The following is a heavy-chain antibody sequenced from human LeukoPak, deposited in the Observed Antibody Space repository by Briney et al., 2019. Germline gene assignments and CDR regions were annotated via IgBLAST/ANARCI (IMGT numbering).Heavy chain of an antibody. D-gene: IGHD3-16*01. CDR1: GYTFTSYY. J-gene: IGHJ4*02. CDR2: INPSGGST. V-gene: IGHV1-46*01. CDR3: ARASWQGGFDY. Sequence: ASVKVSCKASGYTFTSYYLHWVRQAPGQGLEWMGIINPSGGSTSYAQKFQGRVTMTRDTSTSTVYMELSSLRSEDTAVYYWARASWQGGFDYWGQGTLVTVSS.